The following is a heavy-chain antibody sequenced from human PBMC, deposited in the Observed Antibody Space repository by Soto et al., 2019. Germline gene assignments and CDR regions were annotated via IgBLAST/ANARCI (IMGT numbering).Heavy chain of an antibody. Sequence: HPGGSLRLSCAASGFTFSSYAMHWVRQAPGKGLEWVAVISYDGSNKYYADSVKGRFTISRDNSKNTLYLQMNSLRAEDTAVYYCARDLRVRALLGMDVWGQGTTVTVSS. CDR3: ARDLRVRALLGMDV. D-gene: IGHD6-13*01. CDR1: GFTFSSYA. V-gene: IGHV3-30-3*01. CDR2: ISYDGSNK. J-gene: IGHJ6*02.